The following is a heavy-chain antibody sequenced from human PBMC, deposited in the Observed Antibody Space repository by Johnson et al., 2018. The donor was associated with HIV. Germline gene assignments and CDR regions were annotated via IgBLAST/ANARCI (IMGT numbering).Heavy chain of an antibody. CDR3: ARDVIKVIAARDDAFDI. Sequence: QVQLVESGGGLVKPGGSLGLSCAASGFTFSDYYMSWIRQAPGKGLEWVSYISSSGSTIYYADSVKGRFTISRDNAKNSLYLQMNSLRAEDTAVYYCARDVIKVIAARDDAFDIWGQGTMVTVSS. J-gene: IGHJ3*02. CDR2: ISSSGSTI. V-gene: IGHV3-11*04. D-gene: IGHD6-6*01. CDR1: GFTFSDYY.